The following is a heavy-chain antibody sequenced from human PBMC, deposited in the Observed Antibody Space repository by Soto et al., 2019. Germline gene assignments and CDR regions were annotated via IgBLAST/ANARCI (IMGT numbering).Heavy chain of an antibody. CDR2: IYYSGSA. J-gene: IGHJ5*02. CDR3: ATSADNWFDP. CDR1: GGSISGGTYY. V-gene: IGHV4-39*01. Sequence: SETLSLTCTVSGGSISGGTYYWGWIRQPPGKGLEWIGSIYYSGSAYYNTSLKSRVTISIDMSKNQFSLRLTSVTAADTAVYFCATSADNWFDPWGQGTLVTVSS. D-gene: IGHD6-6*01.